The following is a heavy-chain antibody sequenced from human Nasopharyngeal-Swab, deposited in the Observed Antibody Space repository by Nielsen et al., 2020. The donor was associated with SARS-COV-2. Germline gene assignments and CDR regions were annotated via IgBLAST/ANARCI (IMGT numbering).Heavy chain of an antibody. Sequence: WIRPPPGKGLEWIGSIYYGGSTYYNPSLKSRVTISVDTSKNQFSLKLSSVTAADTAVYYCATPWELSAYWGQGTLVTVSS. J-gene: IGHJ4*02. D-gene: IGHD1-26*01. CDR2: IYYGGST. CDR3: ATPWELSAY. V-gene: IGHV4-39*01.